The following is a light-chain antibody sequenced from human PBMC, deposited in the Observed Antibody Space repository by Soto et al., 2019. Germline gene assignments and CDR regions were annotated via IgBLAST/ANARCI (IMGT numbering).Light chain of an antibody. CDR3: QQYYDYPWT. V-gene: IGKV1-33*01. CDR1: QDISNY. Sequence: DIQMTQSPSSLSASVGDRVTITCQASQDISNYLNWYQQKPWKAPKLLIYDASNLETGVPSRFSGSGSGREFTLTISSLQPDDFATYYCQQYYDYPWTFGQGTKVDIK. CDR2: DAS. J-gene: IGKJ1*01.